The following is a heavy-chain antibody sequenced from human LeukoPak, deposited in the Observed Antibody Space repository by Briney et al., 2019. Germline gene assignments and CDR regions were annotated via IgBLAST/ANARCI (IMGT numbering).Heavy chain of an antibody. D-gene: IGHD6-13*01. CDR2: ITWDGSAT. CDR1: GFTFDAYS. CDR3: AKDIEDGSWYRGFDY. V-gene: IGHV3-43*01. J-gene: IGHJ4*02. Sequence: GGSLRLSFAAFGFTFDAYSMHWVRQAPGKGLEWVSLITWDGSATSYADSVKGRFTISRDNSRNSLYLQMNSLRIEDTALYYCAKDIEDGSWYRGFDYWGQGTLVTVST.